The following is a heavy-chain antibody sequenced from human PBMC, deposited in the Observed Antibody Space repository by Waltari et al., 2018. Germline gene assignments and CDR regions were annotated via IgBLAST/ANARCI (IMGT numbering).Heavy chain of an antibody. CDR1: GFTSDDYT. J-gene: IGHJ3*02. CDR2: ISWDGGST. V-gene: IGHV3-43*01. CDR3: AKDTTGKWELLPGFDAFDI. D-gene: IGHD1-26*01. Sequence: EVQLVESGGVVVQPGGSLRLSCAASGFTSDDYTIHWVRHAPGSGREWVSLISWDGGSTYYADSVKGRFTISRDNSKNSLYLQMNSLRTEDTALYYCAKDTTGKWELLPGFDAFDIWGQGTMVTVSS.